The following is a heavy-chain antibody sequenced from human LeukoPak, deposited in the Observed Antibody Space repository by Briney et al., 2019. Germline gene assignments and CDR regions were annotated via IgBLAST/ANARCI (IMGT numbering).Heavy chain of an antibody. Sequence: GGSLRLSCAASGFTFDDYAMHWVRQAPGKGLEWVSGISWNSGSIGYADSVKGRFTISRDNAKNSLYLQMNSLRAEDTAVYYCLGSGDLGWGQGTLVTVSS. V-gene: IGHV3-9*01. CDR3: LGSGDLG. J-gene: IGHJ4*02. CDR2: ISWNSGSI. D-gene: IGHD6-25*01. CDR1: GFTFDDYA.